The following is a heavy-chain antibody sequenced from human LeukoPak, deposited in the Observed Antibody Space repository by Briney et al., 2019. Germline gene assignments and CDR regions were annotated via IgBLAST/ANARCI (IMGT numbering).Heavy chain of an antibody. D-gene: IGHD3-10*01. CDR1: GFTFSSYS. CDR3: AKDLGRSIMVRGGFDY. Sequence: GGSLRLSCVASGFTFSSYSMNWVRQAPGKGLEWVAVISYDGSNKYYADSVKGRFTISRDNSKNTLYLQMNSLRAEDTAMYYCAKDLGRSIMVRGGFDYWGQGTLVTVSS. V-gene: IGHV3-30*18. CDR2: ISYDGSNK. J-gene: IGHJ4*02.